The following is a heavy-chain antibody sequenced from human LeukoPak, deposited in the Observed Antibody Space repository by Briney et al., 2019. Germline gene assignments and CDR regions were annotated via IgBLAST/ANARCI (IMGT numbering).Heavy chain of an antibody. Sequence: SETLSLTCTVSGGSISSYYWSRIRQPPGKGLEWVGYIYYSGSTNYNPPLKSRVTISVDTTKNQTSLKLSSVTSADTAVHYCARGPPLRCYDSSGYDYWGQGTLVTVSS. J-gene: IGHJ4*02. CDR2: IYYSGST. CDR1: GGSISSYY. CDR3: ARGPPLRCYDSSGYDY. D-gene: IGHD3-22*01. V-gene: IGHV4-59*08.